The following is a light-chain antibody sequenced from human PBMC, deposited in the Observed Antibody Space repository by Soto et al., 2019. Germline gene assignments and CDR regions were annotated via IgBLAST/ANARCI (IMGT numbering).Light chain of an antibody. CDR1: QSFRGL. V-gene: IGKV3-11*01. Sequence: EVVLTQSPVTLSLSPGERATLSCRASQSFRGLLAWYQQKPGQAPRLLIYDAYNRATGIPPRFSGSGSGKDFTLTISSLAPEDSAVYYCQQRHMWPITFGQGTRLEIK. CDR2: DAY. J-gene: IGKJ5*01. CDR3: QQRHMWPIT.